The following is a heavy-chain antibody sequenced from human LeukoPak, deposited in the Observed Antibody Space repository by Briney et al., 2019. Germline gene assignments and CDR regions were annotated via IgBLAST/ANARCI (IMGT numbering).Heavy chain of an antibody. CDR3: ARDQGYGSSSV. D-gene: IGHD6-6*01. V-gene: IGHV4-59*01. Sequence: SETLSLTXTVSGGSTSSYWSWIRQPPGQGLEWIGYIYYSGSTSYNPSLKSRVTISLDMSKNLISLKLTSVTAADTAVYYCARDQGYGSSSVWGQGKMVTVSS. CDR1: GGSTSSY. CDR2: IYYSGST. J-gene: IGHJ3*01.